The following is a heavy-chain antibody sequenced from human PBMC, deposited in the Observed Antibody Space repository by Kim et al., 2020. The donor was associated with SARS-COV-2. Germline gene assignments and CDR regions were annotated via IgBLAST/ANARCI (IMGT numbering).Heavy chain of an antibody. CDR1: GFTFSDYP. CDR3: AREKGYYDR. CDR2: ICSNGGIT. J-gene: IGHJ4*02. Sequence: GGSLRLSCAASGFTFSDYPMHWVRQAPGKGLEYVSSICSNGGITYYAYSVKGRFTISRDNSKNTLYLQMGSLRAEDMAVYWCAREKGYYDRWGQGTLVTVSS. D-gene: IGHD3-22*01. V-gene: IGHV3-64*01.